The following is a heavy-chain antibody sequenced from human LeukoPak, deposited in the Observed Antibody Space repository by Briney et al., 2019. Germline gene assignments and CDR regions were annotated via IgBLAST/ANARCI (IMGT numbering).Heavy chain of an antibody. D-gene: IGHD3-22*01. Sequence: PSQTLSFTCTVSGASFSSGDQYWNWIRQSPGQGLEWIGSIHPSGMLYNNPSLESRVTISIDTSKNQFSLNLNSVTAADTAVYFCSRGLDSRKLGYWGQGTLVTVSS. CDR1: GASFSSGDQY. CDR3: SRGLDSRKLGY. V-gene: IGHV4-31*03. J-gene: IGHJ4*02. CDR2: IHPSGML.